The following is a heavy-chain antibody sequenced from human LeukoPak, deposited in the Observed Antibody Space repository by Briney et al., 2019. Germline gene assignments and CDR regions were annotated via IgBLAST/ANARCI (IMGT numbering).Heavy chain of an antibody. D-gene: IGHD3-10*01. CDR3: AKDRGVYGSGSYSSN. CDR1: GGSFSGYY. Sequence: SETLSLTCAVYGGSFSGYYWSWIRQPPGKGLEWIGEINHSGSTNYNPSLKSRVTISVDTSKNQFSLKLSSVTAADTAVYYCAKDRGVYGSGSYSSNWGQGTLVTVSS. CDR2: INHSGST. V-gene: IGHV4-34*01. J-gene: IGHJ4*02.